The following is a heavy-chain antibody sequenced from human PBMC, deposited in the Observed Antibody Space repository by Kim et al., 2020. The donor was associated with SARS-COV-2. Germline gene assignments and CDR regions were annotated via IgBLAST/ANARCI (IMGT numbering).Heavy chain of an antibody. J-gene: IGHJ6*02. Sequence: VKGRFTISRDNSKTALYLQMNSLRAEDTAVYYCAKDSSSWYSYYYYGMDVWGQGTTVTVSS. D-gene: IGHD6-13*01. CDR3: AKDSSSWYSYYYYGMDV. V-gene: IGHV3-33*06.